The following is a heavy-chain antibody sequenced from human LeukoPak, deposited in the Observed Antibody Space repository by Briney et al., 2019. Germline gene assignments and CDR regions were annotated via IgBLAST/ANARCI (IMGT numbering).Heavy chain of an antibody. CDR2: ITSSSTYI. CDR3: ARVRGYGDYVGRFDP. D-gene: IGHD4-17*01. V-gene: IGHV3-21*01. J-gene: IGHJ5*02. CDR1: GFSFSNYN. Sequence: GSLRLSCAASGFSFSNYNMNWVRQAPGKGLEWVSSITSSSTYIYYADSVKGRFTISRDNAKNSLYLQMNSLRAEDTAVYYCARVRGYGDYVGRFDPWGQGTLVTVSS.